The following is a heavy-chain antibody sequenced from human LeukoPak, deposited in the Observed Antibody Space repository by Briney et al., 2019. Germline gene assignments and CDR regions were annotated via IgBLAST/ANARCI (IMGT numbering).Heavy chain of an antibody. CDR1: GFTFTSYA. CDR2: ISGSGGST. D-gene: IGHD1-26*01. J-gene: IGHJ4*02. CDR3: AKPARVGVGVKGY. Sequence: GGSLRLSCAASGFTFTSYAMSWVRQAPGKGLEWVSAISGSGGSTYYADSVKGRFTISRDTSKNTLYLQMSSLRAEDTAVYYCAKPARVGVGVKGYWGQGTLVTVSS. V-gene: IGHV3-23*01.